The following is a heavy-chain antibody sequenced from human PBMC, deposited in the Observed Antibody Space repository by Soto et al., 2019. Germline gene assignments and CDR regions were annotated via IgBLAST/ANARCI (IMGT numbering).Heavy chain of an antibody. J-gene: IGHJ3*02. V-gene: IGHV3-30*18. CDR2: ISYDGSNK. CDR3: AKDIRYSSGWSLRLAFDI. CDR1: GFTFSSYG. D-gene: IGHD6-19*01. Sequence: QPGGTLRLSCAASGFTFSSYGMHWVRQAPGKGLEWVAVISYDGSNKYYADSVKGRFTISRDNSKNTLYLQMNSLRAEDTAVYYCAKDIRYSSGWSLRLAFDIWGQGTMVTVSS.